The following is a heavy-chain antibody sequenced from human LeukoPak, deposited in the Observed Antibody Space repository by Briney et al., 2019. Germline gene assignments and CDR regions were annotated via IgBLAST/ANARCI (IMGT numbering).Heavy chain of an antibody. D-gene: IGHD4-17*01. J-gene: IGHJ4*01. V-gene: IGHV3-33*01. CDR2: IWFDGRNK. CDR1: GVTFSNYG. CDR3: ARDLLGYGDFD. Sequence: GGSLRLSCAASGVTFSNYGMHWVLQAPGKGLEWVAVIWFDGRNKYYADSVKGRFTISRDNSKNTLYLQMNSLRVEDTAVYYCARDLLGYGDFDWGHGTLVTVSS.